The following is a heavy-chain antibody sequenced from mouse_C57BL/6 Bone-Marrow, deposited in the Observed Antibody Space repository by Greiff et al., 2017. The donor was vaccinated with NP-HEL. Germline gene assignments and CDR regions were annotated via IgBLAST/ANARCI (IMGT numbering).Heavy chain of an antibody. Sequence: QVHVKQPGTELVKPGASVKLSCKASGYTFTSYWMHWVKQRPGQGLEWIGNINPSNGGTNYNEKFKSKATLTVDKSSSTAYMQLSSLTSEDSAVYYCARKDGYYEEVPYWGQGTTLTVSS. CDR1: GYTFTSYW. D-gene: IGHD2-3*01. V-gene: IGHV1-53*01. CDR3: ARKDGYYEEVPY. CDR2: INPSNGGT. J-gene: IGHJ2*01.